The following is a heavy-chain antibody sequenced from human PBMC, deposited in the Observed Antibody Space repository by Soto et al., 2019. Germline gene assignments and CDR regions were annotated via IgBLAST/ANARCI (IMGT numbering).Heavy chain of an antibody. CDR1: GYAFTSYT. V-gene: IGHV1-3*01. Sequence: QVQLVQSGAEVKKPGASVKVSCNPSGYAFTSYTMHWVRQAPGQGLEWMGWINADNGDSKYSQKFQGRVTITRDTSASIAYMELSSLRSVDTAVYYCARDTGSGLRVEPGIFEYWGQGTLVTVSS. CDR3: ARDTGSGLRVEPGIFEY. D-gene: IGHD1-26*01. CDR2: INADNGDS. J-gene: IGHJ4*02.